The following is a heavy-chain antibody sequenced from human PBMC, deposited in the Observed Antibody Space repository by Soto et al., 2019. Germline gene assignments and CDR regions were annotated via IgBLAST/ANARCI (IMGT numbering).Heavy chain of an antibody. Sequence: QVQLVQSGADVKKPGSSVKVSCKTSGGPFGSSAISWVRQAPAQGLEWMGEIIPVFDKANYAQNFQGRLTITADEPTGTVFMQLSSLRSEDTAVYFWARLRRDCGDAFDFWGLGTFVTVSS. J-gene: IGHJ3*01. V-gene: IGHV1-69*01. CDR2: IIPVFDKA. CDR1: GGPFGSSA. CDR3: ARLRRDCGDAFDF. D-gene: IGHD2-21*01.